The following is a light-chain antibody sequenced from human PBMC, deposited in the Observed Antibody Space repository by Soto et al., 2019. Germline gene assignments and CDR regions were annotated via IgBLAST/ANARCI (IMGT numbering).Light chain of an antibody. CDR3: AVWDDSLRGRV. Sequence: QSVLTQPPSASGTPGQRVTISCSGSNSNIGSNTVNWYQQFPGTAPRFLIYGNDLRPSGVPDRFSASKSGTSASLAIRGLQSEDEADYYCAVWDDSLRGRVFGGGTKVTVL. J-gene: IGLJ2*01. V-gene: IGLV1-44*01. CDR1: NSNIGSNT. CDR2: GND.